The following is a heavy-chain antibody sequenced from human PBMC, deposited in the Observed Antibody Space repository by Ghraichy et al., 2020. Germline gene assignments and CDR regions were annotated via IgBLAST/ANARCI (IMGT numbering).Heavy chain of an antibody. Sequence: SETLSLTCTVSGGSVSSGSYYWSWIRQPPGKGLEWIGYIYYSGSTNYNPSLKSRVTISVDTSKNQFSLKLSSVTAADTAVYYCARDYYDSSGYVGFDYWGQGTLVTVSS. CDR3: ARDYYDSSGYVGFDY. J-gene: IGHJ4*02. CDR1: GGSVSSGSYY. D-gene: IGHD3-22*01. CDR2: IYYSGST. V-gene: IGHV4-61*01.